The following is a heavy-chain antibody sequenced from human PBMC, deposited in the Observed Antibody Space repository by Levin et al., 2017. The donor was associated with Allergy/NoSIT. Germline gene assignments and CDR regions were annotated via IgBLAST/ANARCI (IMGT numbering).Heavy chain of an antibody. CDR2: VKEDGSEK. D-gene: IGHD3-3*01. V-gene: IGHV3-7*01. CDR3: ARSPRAHDRIWRGALNVFDI. CDR1: GFTFSTYW. Sequence: GGSLRLSCAASGFTFSTYWMSWVRQAPGKGLEWVANVKEDGSEKYYVESVKGRFTISRDNAKNSLYLRMNSLRAEETGVYYCARSPRAHDRIWRGALNVFDIWGQGTMVTVSS. J-gene: IGHJ3*02.